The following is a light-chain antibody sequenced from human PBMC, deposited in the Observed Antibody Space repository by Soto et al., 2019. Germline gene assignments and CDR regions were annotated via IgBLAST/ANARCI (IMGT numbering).Light chain of an antibody. V-gene: IGLV1-47*01. CDR3: AAWDDSLSGPV. CDR1: GSNIGSNY. Sequence: QSVLTQPPSASGTPGQRVTISCSGSGSNIGSNYVYWYQQLPGTAPKLLIYRNNQRPSGVPDRFSGSKSGTSASLAISGLRSEDEADYYCAAWDDSLSGPVFGGGTQLTVL. CDR2: RNN. J-gene: IGLJ7*01.